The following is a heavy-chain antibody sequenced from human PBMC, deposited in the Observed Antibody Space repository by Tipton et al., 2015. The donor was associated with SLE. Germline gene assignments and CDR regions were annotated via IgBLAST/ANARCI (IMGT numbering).Heavy chain of an antibody. CDR1: GFTFTGYH. CDR2: INPNTGGT. CDR3: AKTWESVSTYFDY. V-gene: IGHV1-2*02. D-gene: IGHD1-26*01. J-gene: IGHJ4*02. Sequence: QLVQSGAEVKKPGASVKVSCTASGFTFTGYHIHWVRQAPGQGLEWMGWINPNTGGTNYAQHFQGRVTMTRDTSITTAYMEVSSLRSDDTAVYYCAKTWESVSTYFDYWGQGTPVTVSS.